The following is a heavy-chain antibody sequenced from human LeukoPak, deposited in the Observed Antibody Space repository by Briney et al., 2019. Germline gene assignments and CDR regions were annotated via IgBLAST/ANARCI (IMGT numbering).Heavy chain of an antibody. Sequence: GGSLRLSCAVSGLTFSRNWMHWVRQAPGKGLVWVSCISGGGYNTIYADCVKGRFTISRDNGKNTLYLQMNSLRAADTAVYYSARLIMDYQQTFDHWGQGTLVTVSS. CDR1: GLTFSRNW. D-gene: IGHD2-8*01. CDR3: ARLIMDYQQTFDH. CDR2: ISGGGYNT. V-gene: IGHV3-74*01. J-gene: IGHJ4*02.